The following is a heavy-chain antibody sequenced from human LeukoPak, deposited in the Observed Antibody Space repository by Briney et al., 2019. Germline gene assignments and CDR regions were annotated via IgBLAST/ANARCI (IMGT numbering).Heavy chain of an antibody. J-gene: IGHJ5*02. V-gene: IGHV5-10-1*01. CDR3: ARLGTDEVWFDP. D-gene: IGHD1-1*01. CDR2: IDPTDSYT. Sequence: GESLRISCKGSGYSFTNYWITWVRQMPGKGLEWMGRIDPTDSYTNYSPSFQGHVTISADKSISTAYLQWSSLRASDTAMYYCARLGTDEVWFDPWGQGTLVTVSS. CDR1: GYSFTNYW.